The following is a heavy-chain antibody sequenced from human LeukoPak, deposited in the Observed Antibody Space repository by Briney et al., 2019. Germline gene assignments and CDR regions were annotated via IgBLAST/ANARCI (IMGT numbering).Heavy chain of an antibody. CDR3: ARDPNYYDSRGHSDY. V-gene: IGHV3-48*03. D-gene: IGHD3-22*01. J-gene: IGHJ4*02. Sequence: GGSLRLSCAASGFTFSSYEMNWVRQAPGKGLEWVSYISSSGSTIYYADSVKGRFTISRDNAKNSLYLQMNSLRAEDTAVYYCARDPNYYDSRGHSDYWGQGTLVTVSS. CDR1: GFTFSSYE. CDR2: ISSSGSTI.